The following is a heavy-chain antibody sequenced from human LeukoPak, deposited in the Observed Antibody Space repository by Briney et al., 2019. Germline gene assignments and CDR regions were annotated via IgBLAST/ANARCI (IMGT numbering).Heavy chain of an antibody. CDR2: IYYSGTT. CDR3: AKYDTSGNYMDV. J-gene: IGHJ6*03. D-gene: IGHD3-22*01. V-gene: IGHV4-39*07. Sequence: SETLSLTCSVSGGSISSSSYYWNWIRQPPGKGLEWVGSIYYSGTTYYNSSLKSRVTISEETSKNQFSLKLSYVTAADTAVYYCAKYDTSGNYMDVWGKGTTVTVSS. CDR1: GGSISSSSYY.